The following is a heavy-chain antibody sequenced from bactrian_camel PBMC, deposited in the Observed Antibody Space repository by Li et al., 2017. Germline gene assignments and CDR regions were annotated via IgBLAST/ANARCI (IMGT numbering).Heavy chain of an antibody. CDR2: IDRDGST. V-gene: IGHV3S53*01. CDR1: GYGYYGDC. Sequence: QVQLVESGGGSVQAGGSLRLSCVWSGYGYYGDCMGWFRQAPGKEREGVATIDRDGSTKYVDSVKGRFTISKDNDKNTLYLQMYSLRPDDMAVYYCTRDSATVALSYWGQGTQVTVS. D-gene: IGHD5*01. CDR3: TRDSATVALSY. J-gene: IGHJ4*01.